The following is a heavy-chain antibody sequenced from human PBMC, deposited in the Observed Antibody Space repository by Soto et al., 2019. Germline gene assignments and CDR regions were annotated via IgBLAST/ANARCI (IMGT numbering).Heavy chain of an antibody. CDR3: ARKVLGSTSRPDYWYFDI. D-gene: IGHD3-16*01. Sequence: EVQLLESGGGLVQPGGSLRLSCVGSGFTFISYAMNWVRQAPGKGLEWVSGISGGGDRTFDADSVKGRFTISRDNSKNTVNLQMNSLRADDTAVYYCARKVLGSTSRPDYWYFDIWGRGTMVTVSS. V-gene: IGHV3-23*01. J-gene: IGHJ2*01. CDR1: GFTFISYA. CDR2: ISGGGDRT.